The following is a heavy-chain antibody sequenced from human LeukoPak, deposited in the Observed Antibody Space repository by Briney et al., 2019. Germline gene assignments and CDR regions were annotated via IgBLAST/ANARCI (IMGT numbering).Heavy chain of an antibody. CDR2: ISKEGSQR. CDR1: GFTYSNFF. D-gene: IGHD1-14*01. Sequence: GGSLRLSCAASGFTYSNFFMTWVRRARGEGVEWVASISKEGSQRYNVDSAKGRFTITRDNAKNSLYLQMNSLRDEDTAIYYCARDPDRRSDYWGQGTLVTVSS. CDR3: ARDPDRRSDY. V-gene: IGHV3-7*01. J-gene: IGHJ4*02.